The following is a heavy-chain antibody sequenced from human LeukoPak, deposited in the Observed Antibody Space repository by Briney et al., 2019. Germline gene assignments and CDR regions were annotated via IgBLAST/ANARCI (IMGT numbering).Heavy chain of an antibody. J-gene: IGHJ2*01. CDR2: IRSDGSNY. CDR1: GFTFSNHG. CDR3: AKVENRYWYFDL. Sequence: GGSLRLSCEASGFTFSNHGMHWVRQAPGKGLEWMAFIRSDGSNYNYAGSVKGRFTISRDNSKNTLFLRMNSLRAEDTAIYYCAKVENRYWYFDLWGRGTLVTVSS. D-gene: IGHD1-14*01. V-gene: IGHV3-30*02.